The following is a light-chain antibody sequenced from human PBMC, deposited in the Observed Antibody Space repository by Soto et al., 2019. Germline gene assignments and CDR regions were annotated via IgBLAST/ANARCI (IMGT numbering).Light chain of an antibody. CDR2: DAS. J-gene: IGKJ5*01. V-gene: IGKV1-33*01. CDR1: QDISNY. CDR3: QQYDNLPLT. Sequence: DIQMTQSRSSLSASVGDRVTITFQASQDISNYLNWYQQKPGKAPKLLIYDASNLETGVPSRFSGSGSGTDFTFTISSLQPEDIATYYCQQYDNLPLTFGQGTRLEI.